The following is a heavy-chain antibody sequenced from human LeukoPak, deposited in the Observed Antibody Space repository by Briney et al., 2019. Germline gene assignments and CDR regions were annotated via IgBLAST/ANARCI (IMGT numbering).Heavy chain of an antibody. J-gene: IGHJ4*02. CDR1: SDSISSDY. V-gene: IGHV4-59*08. CDR3: ARVLGYCSSTSCYGYFDY. Sequence: PSETLSLTCTVSSDSISSDYWSWIRQPPGKGLEWIGYIYYSGSTNYNPSLKSRITISIDTSKNQFSLKLSSVTAADTAVYYCARVLGYCSSTSCYGYFDYWGQGTLSPSPQ. CDR2: IYYSGST. D-gene: IGHD2-2*01.